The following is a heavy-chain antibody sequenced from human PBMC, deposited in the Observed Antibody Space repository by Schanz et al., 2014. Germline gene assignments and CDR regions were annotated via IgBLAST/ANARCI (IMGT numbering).Heavy chain of an antibody. CDR3: ARLDPYCRSGTCSRAFDF. Sequence: EVQLVASGGGLVQPGGSLRLSCAASGFAVDNYYMSCVRQAPGRGLEWVSIIFTDGRTYYADSVKGRFTISRGSSKNTLFLQMNSLRTEDTAVYYCARLDPYCRSGTCSRAFDFWGQGTLVTVSS. D-gene: IGHD2-15*01. CDR1: GFAVDNYY. CDR2: IFTDGRT. V-gene: IGHV3-66*02. J-gene: IGHJ4*02.